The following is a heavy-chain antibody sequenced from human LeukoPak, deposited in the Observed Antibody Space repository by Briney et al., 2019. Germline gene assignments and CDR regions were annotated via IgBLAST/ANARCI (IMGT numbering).Heavy chain of an antibody. Sequence: ASVKVSCKASGYTFTGYYMHWVRQAPGQGLEWMGWINPNSGGTNYAQKFQGRVTMTRDTSISTAYMELSRLRSDDTAVYYCARDPTYYYDSSDYYLGNNWFDPWGQGTLVTVSS. J-gene: IGHJ5*02. V-gene: IGHV1-2*02. D-gene: IGHD3-22*01. CDR1: GYTFTGYY. CDR3: ARDPTYYYDSSDYYLGNNWFDP. CDR2: INPNSGGT.